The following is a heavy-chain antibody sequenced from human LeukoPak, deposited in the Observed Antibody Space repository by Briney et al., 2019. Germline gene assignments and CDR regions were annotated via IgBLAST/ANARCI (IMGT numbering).Heavy chain of an antibody. J-gene: IGHJ5*02. CDR1: GGTFSSYA. Sequence: PVASVKVSCKASGGTFSSYAISWVRQAPGQGLEWMGGIIPIFGTANYAQKFQGRVTITADESTSTAYMELSSLRSEDTAVYYCASLGIAARPPPFDPWGQGTLVTVSS. CDR2: IIPIFGTA. D-gene: IGHD6-6*01. CDR3: ASLGIAARPPPFDP. V-gene: IGHV1-69*13.